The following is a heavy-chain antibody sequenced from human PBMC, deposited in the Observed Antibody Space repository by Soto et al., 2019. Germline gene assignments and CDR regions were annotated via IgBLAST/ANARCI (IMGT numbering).Heavy chain of an antibody. J-gene: IGHJ3*02. CDR1: GYPVTAYY. Sequence: QLHLVQSGAVVKKPGASVTVSCSASGYPVTAYYMHWVRQAPGRGLEWMGGINPATGAAKYTQTFPGRVPLTRDTSPSTVFMELSGLTSEDTALFYCARGGGVGVAGSAAFEMWGQGTVVTVSS. D-gene: IGHD3-3*01. CDR2: INPATGAA. V-gene: IGHV1-2*02. CDR3: ARGGGVGVAGSAAFEM.